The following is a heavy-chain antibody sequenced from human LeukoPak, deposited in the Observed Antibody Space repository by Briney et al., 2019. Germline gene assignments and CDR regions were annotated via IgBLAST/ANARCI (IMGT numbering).Heavy chain of an antibody. CDR1: GYTFTNYA. CDR3: SRGLVTRAGY. Sequence: ASVKVSCKASGYTFTNYAMHWVRQAPGQRLEWMGWINAGNGNTKYSQKFQGRVTITRDTSASTAYMKLSSLRSEDTAVYYCSRGLVTRAGYWGQGTLVTVSS. J-gene: IGHJ4*02. D-gene: IGHD2-21*02. CDR2: INAGNGNT. V-gene: IGHV1-3*01.